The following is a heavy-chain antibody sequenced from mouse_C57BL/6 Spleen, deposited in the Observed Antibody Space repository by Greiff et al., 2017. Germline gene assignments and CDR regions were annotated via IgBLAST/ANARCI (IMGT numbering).Heavy chain of an antibody. CDR1: GYTFTDYN. D-gene: IGHD2-12*01. Sequence: EVQLQQSGPELVKPGASVKMSCKATGYTFTDYNMHWVKQSHGKSLEWIGYINPNNGGTSYNQKFKGKATLTVNKSSSTAYMERRTLTSEDSAVXYCARELGHYFDYWGQGTTLTVAS. CDR3: ARELGHYFDY. V-gene: IGHV1-22*01. CDR2: INPNNGGT. J-gene: IGHJ2*01.